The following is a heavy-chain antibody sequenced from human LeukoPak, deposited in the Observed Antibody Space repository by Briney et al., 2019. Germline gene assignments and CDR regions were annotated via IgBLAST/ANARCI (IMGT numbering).Heavy chain of an antibody. CDR3: ARGGLSYYYMDV. CDR2: MYYSGST. V-gene: IGHV4-59*01. CDR1: GGSIRSNY. Sequence: SETLSLTCTVSGGSIRSNYWSWIRQPPGKGLEWIGYMYYSGSTNYNPSLKSRVTISVDTSNTQFSLKLSSVTAADTAVYYCARGGLSYYYMDVWGKGTTVTVSS. J-gene: IGHJ6*03.